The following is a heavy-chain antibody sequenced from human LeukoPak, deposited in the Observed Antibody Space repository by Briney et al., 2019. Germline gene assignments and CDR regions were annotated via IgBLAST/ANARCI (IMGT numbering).Heavy chain of an antibody. V-gene: IGHV3-23*01. Sequence: GGSLRLSCAASGFTFSSYAMSWVRQAPGKGLEWVSAISGSGGSTYYADSVKGRFTISRDNSKNTLYLQMNSLRAEDTAVYYCARDQANYYGMDVWGLGTTVTVSS. J-gene: IGHJ6*02. CDR2: ISGSGGST. CDR1: GFTFSSYA. CDR3: ARDQANYYGMDV.